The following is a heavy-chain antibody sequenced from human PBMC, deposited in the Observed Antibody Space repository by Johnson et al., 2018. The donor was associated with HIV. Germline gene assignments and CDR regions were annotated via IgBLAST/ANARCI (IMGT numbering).Heavy chain of an antibody. V-gene: IGHV3-11*04. D-gene: IGHD3-22*01. Sequence: QVQLVESWGGVVQPGGSLRLSCAASGFTFSDYYMSWIRQAPGKGLEWVSYTSESGTTIYYADSVTGRFTISRDNAKNSLYLQMNSLRAEDTAVYFCARVTKYYFDSSVDAFDIWGQGTVVTVSS. CDR1: GFTFSDYY. CDR2: TSESGTTI. CDR3: ARVTKYYFDSSVDAFDI. J-gene: IGHJ3*02.